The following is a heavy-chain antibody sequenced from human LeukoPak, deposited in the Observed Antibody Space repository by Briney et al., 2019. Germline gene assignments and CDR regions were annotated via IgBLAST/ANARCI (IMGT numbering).Heavy chain of an antibody. J-gene: IGHJ4*02. D-gene: IGHD6-13*01. V-gene: IGHV3-20*04. Sequence: GGSLRLSCTASGFKFDDYGMTWVRQAPGKGLEWVSDINWNGDSRGYAHSVRGRFTIYRDNSKNSLYLQMNSLRAEDTAVYYCARARGYSSLGTSSTPDYWGQGTLVTVSS. CDR1: GFKFDDYG. CDR3: ARARGYSSLGTSSTPDY. CDR2: INWNGDSR.